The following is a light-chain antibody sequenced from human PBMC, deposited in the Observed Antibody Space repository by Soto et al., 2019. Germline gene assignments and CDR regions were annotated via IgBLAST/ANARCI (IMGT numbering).Light chain of an antibody. J-gene: IGKJ4*01. Sequence: DIQMTRSPSSLSASVGDRVTITCQASQDISNYLNWYQQKPGKAPKLLIYDASNLETGVPSRFSGSGSGTDFTFTISSLQPEDIATYYCQQYDNLPGTFGGGTKVEIK. V-gene: IGKV1-33*01. CDR1: QDISNY. CDR2: DAS. CDR3: QQYDNLPGT.